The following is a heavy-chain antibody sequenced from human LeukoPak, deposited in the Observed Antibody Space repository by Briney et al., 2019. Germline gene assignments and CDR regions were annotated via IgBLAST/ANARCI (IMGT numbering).Heavy chain of an antibody. CDR3: ARVRYCSSTSCYSVHFDY. J-gene: IGHJ4*02. CDR2: INPSGGST. CDR1: GYTFTSYY. D-gene: IGHD2-2*02. V-gene: IGHV1-46*01. Sequence: ASVKVSCKASGYTFTSYYMHWVRQARGQGLEWMGVINPSGGSTSYAQKFQGRVTMTRDTSTSTVYMELSSLRSEDTAVYYCARVRYCSSTSCYSVHFDYWGQGTLVTVSS.